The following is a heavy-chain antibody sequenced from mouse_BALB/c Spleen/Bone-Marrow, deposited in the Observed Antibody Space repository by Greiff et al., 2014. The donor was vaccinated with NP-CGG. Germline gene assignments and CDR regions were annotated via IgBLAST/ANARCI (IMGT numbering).Heavy chain of an antibody. D-gene: IGHD1-1*01. J-gene: IGHJ2*01. CDR1: GYAFSSYW. V-gene: IGHV1-80*01. Sequence: VQLQQSGAELVRPGSSVKISCKASGYAFSSYWMNWVKQRPGQGLEWIGQIYPGDGDTNYNGKFKGKATLTADKSSSTAYMQLSSLTSVDSAVYFCARGYYGSRYYFDYWGQGTTLTVSS. CDR3: ARGYYGSRYYFDY. CDR2: IYPGDGDT.